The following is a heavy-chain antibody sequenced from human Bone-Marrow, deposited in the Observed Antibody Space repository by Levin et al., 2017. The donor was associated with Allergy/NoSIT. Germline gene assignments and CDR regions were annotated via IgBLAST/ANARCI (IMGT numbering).Heavy chain of an antibody. CDR2: IWYDGSNK. J-gene: IGHJ6*02. D-gene: IGHD1-26*01. CDR3: ARDPRGSYAFATNYLGSYYYYGMDV. V-gene: IGHV3-33*01. CDR1: GFTFSSYG. Sequence: RAGGSLRLSCAASGFTFSSYGMHWVRQAPGKGLEWVAAIWYDGSNKYYADSVKGRFTISRDNSKNTLYLQMNSLRAEDTAVYYCARDPRGSYAFATNYLGSYYYYGMDVWGQGTTVTVS.